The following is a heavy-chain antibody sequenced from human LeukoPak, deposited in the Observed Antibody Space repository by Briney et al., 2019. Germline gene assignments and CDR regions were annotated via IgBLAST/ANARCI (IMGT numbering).Heavy chain of an antibody. Sequence: PLETLCLTCAVSSYSISSGYSWGWIRQPPGKGLEWIGNIDYTGSAYYNPSLKSRVTISLDTSKNHFSLELTSVTATDTAVYYCARVLGGTTSWLDPWGQDNRDTVSS. CDR3: ARVLGGTTSWLDP. CDR1: SYSISSGYS. J-gene: IGHJ5*02. CDR2: IDYTGSA. V-gene: IGHV4-38-2*01. D-gene: IGHD1-1*01.